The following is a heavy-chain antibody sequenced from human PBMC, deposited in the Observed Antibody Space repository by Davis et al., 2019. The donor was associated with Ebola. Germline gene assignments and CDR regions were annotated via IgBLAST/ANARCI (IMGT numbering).Heavy chain of an antibody. Sequence: PGGSLRLSCAAPGFNDAWMNWVRQAPGKGLEWVSYISSSGSTIYYADSVKGRFTISRDNSKNSLYLQMNSLRAEDTALYYCAKGYYDFWSGYYPFDYWGQGTLVTVSS. CDR3: AKGYYDFWSGYYPFDY. D-gene: IGHD3-3*01. J-gene: IGHJ4*02. CDR1: GFNDAW. V-gene: IGHV3-11*01. CDR2: ISSSGSTI.